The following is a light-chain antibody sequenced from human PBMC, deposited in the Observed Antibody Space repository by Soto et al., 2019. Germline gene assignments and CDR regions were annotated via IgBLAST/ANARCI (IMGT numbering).Light chain of an antibody. CDR3: LT. Sequence: DVVMTQSPLSLPVSLGQPASISCGASQSLVYSDGNTYLSSFQQMPGQAPRRLIDKVSDRGSGVPDRFSGSGTGTDYTLKVSRVEAADVGHWPQLTFGGGTKVEIK. CDR2: KVS. J-gene: IGKJ4*01. CDR1: QSLVYSDGNTY. V-gene: IGKV2-30*01.